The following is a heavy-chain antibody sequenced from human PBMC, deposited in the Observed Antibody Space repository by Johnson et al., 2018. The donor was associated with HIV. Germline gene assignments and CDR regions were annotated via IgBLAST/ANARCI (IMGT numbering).Heavy chain of an antibody. D-gene: IGHD2-2*01. CDR1: GFTFSDYY. J-gene: IGHJ3*02. CDR3: ARTSSRAFDI. V-gene: IGHV3-30-3*01. CDR2: ISYDGSNK. Sequence: QVKLVESGGGLVQPGGSLRLSCAASGFTFSDYYMSWIRQAPGKGLEWVAVISYDGSNKYYADSVKGLFTISRDNSKNTLYLQMNSLRAEDTAVYYCARTSSRAFDIWGQGTMVTVSS.